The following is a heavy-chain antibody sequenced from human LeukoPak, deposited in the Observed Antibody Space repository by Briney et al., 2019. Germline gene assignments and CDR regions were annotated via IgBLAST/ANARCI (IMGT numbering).Heavy chain of an antibody. CDR3: ARVFSAGYSYGYSPFDY. CDR1: GGTFSSYA. J-gene: IGHJ4*02. Sequence: ASVKVSCKASGGTFSSYAISWVRQAPGQGLEWKGWINPNSGGTNYAQKFQGRVTMARDTSISTAYMELSRLRSDDTAVYYCARVFSAGYSYGYSPFDYWGQGTLVTVSS. D-gene: IGHD5-18*01. V-gene: IGHV1-2*02. CDR2: INPNSGGT.